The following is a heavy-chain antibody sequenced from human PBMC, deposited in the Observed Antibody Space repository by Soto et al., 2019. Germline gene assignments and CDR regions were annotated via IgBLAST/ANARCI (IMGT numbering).Heavy chain of an antibody. CDR3: ARRSGTDY. CDR1: GFTLSTYD. J-gene: IGHJ4*02. D-gene: IGHD1-1*01. V-gene: IGHV3-48*02. CDR2: ISGSGSAK. Sequence: GGSLRLSCAASGFTLSTYDMTWVRQAPGKGLESISYISGSGSAKLYADSVRGRFTISRDNAKNSVFLQMSSLRDEDTAVYYCARRSGTDYWGQGTLVTVSS.